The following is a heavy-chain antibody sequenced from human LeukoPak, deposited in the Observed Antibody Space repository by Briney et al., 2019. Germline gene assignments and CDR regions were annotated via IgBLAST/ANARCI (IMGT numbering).Heavy chain of an antibody. Sequence: PGRSLRLSCAASGFTLSSYGIHWVRQAPGKGLEWVAVIWYDGTNRYYVDSVRGRFTISRDNSKNTLYLQMDSLRAEDTAVYYCARVVDYNFVYWGQGTLVTVSS. D-gene: IGHD3-10*01. CDR1: GFTLSSYG. V-gene: IGHV3-33*01. CDR3: ARVVDYNFVY. J-gene: IGHJ4*02. CDR2: IWYDGTNR.